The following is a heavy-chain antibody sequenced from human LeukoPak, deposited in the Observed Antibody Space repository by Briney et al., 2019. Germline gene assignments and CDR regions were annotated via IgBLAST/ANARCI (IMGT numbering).Heavy chain of an antibody. Sequence: ASVKVSFKASGYTFTSYDINWVRQATGQGLEWMGWMNPNSGNTGYAQKFQGRVTMTRNTSISTAYMELSSLRSEDTAVYYCARGVRGYCSSTSCYYFYWGQGTLVTVST. CDR3: ARGVRGYCSSTSCYYFY. J-gene: IGHJ4*02. CDR1: GYTFTSYD. V-gene: IGHV1-8*01. CDR2: MNPNSGNT. D-gene: IGHD2-2*01.